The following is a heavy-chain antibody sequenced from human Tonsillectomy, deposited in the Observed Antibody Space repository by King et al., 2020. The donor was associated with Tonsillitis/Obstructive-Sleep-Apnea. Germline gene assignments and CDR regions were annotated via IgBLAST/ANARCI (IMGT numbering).Heavy chain of an antibody. CDR2: ISSSSSYT. CDR3: ARDRYCSSTSCYMGNWFDP. CDR1: GFTFSDYY. Sequence: VQLVESGEGLVKPGGSLRLSCAASGFTFSDYYMSWIRQAPGKGLEWVSYISSSSSYTNYADSVKGRFTISRDNAKNSLYLQMNSLRAEDTAVYYCARDRYCSSTSCYMGNWFDPWGQGTLVTVSS. J-gene: IGHJ5*02. V-gene: IGHV3-11*06. D-gene: IGHD2-2*02.